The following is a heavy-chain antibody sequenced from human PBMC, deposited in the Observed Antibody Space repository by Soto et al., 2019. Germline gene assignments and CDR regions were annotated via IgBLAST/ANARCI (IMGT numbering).Heavy chain of an antibody. V-gene: IGHV4-30-4*01. J-gene: IGHJ4*02. CDR2: IYYSGST. CDR3: AREDTVAGRQRFVDY. CDR1: GGSISSGDYY. Sequence: QVQLQESGPGLVKPSQTLSLICTVSGGSISSGDYYWSWIRQPPGNGLEWIAYIYYSGSTYYNPSLKGRVSISADTSKNQFSLKLSSVTAADTAVYYCAREDTVAGRQRFVDYWGQGTLVTVSS. D-gene: IGHD6-19*01.